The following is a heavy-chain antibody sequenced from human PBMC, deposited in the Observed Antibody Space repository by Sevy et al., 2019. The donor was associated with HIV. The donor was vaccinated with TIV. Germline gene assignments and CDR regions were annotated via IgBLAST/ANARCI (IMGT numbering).Heavy chain of an antibody. CDR2: INHSGST. CDR1: GGSFSGYY. D-gene: IGHD2-2*01. J-gene: IGHJ3*02. CDR3: ARHCGGTSCSHAFDI. Sequence: SETLYLTCAVYGGSFSGYYWSWIRHPPGKGLEWIGEINHSGSTNYNPSLKSRVTISVDTSKNQFSLKLSSVTAADTAVYYCARHCGGTSCSHAFDIWGQGTMVTVSS. V-gene: IGHV4-34*01.